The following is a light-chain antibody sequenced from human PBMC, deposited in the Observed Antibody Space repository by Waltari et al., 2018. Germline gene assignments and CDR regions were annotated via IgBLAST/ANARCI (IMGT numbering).Light chain of an antibody. V-gene: IGLV1-44*01. CDR3: SAWDDSVHV. CDR2: RKS. CDR1: TSNIGSNN. Sequence: QSGLTQSPSVSGTPGQRVTISCSGSTSNIGSNNVNWYQQFPGTAPKLLIYRKSERPSGVPDRFSGSKSGTSASLASSGLQSEDEAEYYCSAWDDSVHVFGTGTRVTVL. J-gene: IGLJ1*01.